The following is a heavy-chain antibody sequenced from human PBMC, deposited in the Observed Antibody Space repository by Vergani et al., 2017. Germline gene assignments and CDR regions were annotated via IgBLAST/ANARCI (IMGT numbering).Heavy chain of an antibody. J-gene: IGHJ4*02. CDR1: GFTFSSYS. Sequence: EVQLVESGGGLVQPGGSLRLSCAASGFTFSSYSMNWVRQAPGKGLEWVSYISSSSSTIYYADSVKGRFTISRDNAKNSLYLQMNSLRAEDTAVYYCASDYYDSSGYFDYWGQGTLVTVSS. CDR2: ISSSSSTI. CDR3: ASDYYDSSGYFDY. V-gene: IGHV3-48*01. D-gene: IGHD3-22*01.